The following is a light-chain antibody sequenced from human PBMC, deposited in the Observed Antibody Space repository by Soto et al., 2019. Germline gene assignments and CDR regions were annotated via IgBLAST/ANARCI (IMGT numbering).Light chain of an antibody. Sequence: QSVLTQPPSVSGAPGQRVTISCTGSSSNIGTTYDVHWYQHLPGTAPKLLIYGNINRPSGVPDRFSGSKSGTSASLAITGLQAEDGADYYCQSYDSSLSVVVFGGGTKLTVL. CDR2: GNI. V-gene: IGLV1-40*01. J-gene: IGLJ2*01. CDR3: QSYDSSLSVVV. CDR1: SSNIGTTYD.